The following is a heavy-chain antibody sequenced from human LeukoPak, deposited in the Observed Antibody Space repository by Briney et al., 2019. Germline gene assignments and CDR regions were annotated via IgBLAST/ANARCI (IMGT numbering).Heavy chain of an antibody. CDR2: IYHSGST. CDR3: ARMVYDRSGYHFDY. V-gene: IGHV4-30-2*01. J-gene: IGHJ4*02. CDR1: GGSISGGGYS. Sequence: SSETLSLTCAVSGGSISGGGYSWSWIRQPPGKGLDWIGYIYHSGSTYYNPSLKSRVTISIDRSKNQFSLKLSSVTAADTAVYYCARMVYDRSGYHFDYWGQGTLVTVSS. D-gene: IGHD3-22*01.